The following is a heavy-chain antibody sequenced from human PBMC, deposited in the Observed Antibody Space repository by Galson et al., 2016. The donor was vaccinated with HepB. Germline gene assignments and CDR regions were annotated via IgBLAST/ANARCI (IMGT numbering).Heavy chain of an antibody. D-gene: IGHD3-10*01. Sequence: TLSLTCTVSGGSISSDGSYWSWIRQHPGKGLEWIGYIHHSGSTYYNPSLKSRVNISVDTSKKQFSLKLTSVTVADTAVYYCAREATVARGGNIENDGMDVWGQGTTVTVSS. CDR1: GGSISSDGSY. V-gene: IGHV4-31*03. J-gene: IGHJ6*02. CDR3: AREATVARGGNIENDGMDV. CDR2: IHHSGST.